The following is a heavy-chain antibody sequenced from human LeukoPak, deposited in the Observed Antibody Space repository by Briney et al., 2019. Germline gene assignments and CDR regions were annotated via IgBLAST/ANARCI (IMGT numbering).Heavy chain of an antibody. CDR1: GFTFSTYA. V-gene: IGHV3-23*01. D-gene: IGHD3-3*01. CDR2: ISGSGGST. CDR3: AKPFRIFGVAYFDY. Sequence: GGSLRHSCAASGFTFSTYAMRWVRQAPGKGLEWVSAISGSGGSTYYADSVKGRFTISRDNSKNTLYLQMNSLRAEDTAVYYCAKPFRIFGVAYFDYWGQGTLVTVSS. J-gene: IGHJ4*02.